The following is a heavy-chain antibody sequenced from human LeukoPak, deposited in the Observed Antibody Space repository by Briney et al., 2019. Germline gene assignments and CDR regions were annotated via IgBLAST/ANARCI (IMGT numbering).Heavy chain of an antibody. D-gene: IGHD3-9*01. CDR3: ARAMYYDILTGYYNPSSIFDY. CDR1: GFTFSNHW. J-gene: IGHJ4*02. CDR2: IKRDGSET. V-gene: IGHV3-7*02. Sequence: GGSLRLSCAPSGFTFSNHWMSWVRQAPGKGLEWVANIKRDGSETHYVDSVKGRFTISRDNAKNSLYLQMNSLRAEDTAVYYCARAMYYDILTGYYNPSSIFDYWGQGTLVTVSS.